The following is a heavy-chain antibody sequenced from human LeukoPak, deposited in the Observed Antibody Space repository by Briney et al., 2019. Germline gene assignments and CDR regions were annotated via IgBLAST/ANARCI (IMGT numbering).Heavy chain of an antibody. CDR2: IGLSGSPL. V-gene: IGHV3-11*04. CDR3: ARKGFSSGSFSY. D-gene: IGHD3-22*01. Sequence: GSLRLSCAVSGFPFTRFYMSWIRQAPGKGLEWISYIGLSGSPLDYADSVRGRFTISRDSAKNSLYLELNSLRAEDTAVYYCARKGFSSGSFSYWGQGTLVTVSS. CDR1: GFPFTRFY. J-gene: IGHJ4*02.